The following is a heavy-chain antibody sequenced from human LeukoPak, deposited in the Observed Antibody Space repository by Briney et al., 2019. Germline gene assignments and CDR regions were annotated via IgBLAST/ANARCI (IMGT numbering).Heavy chain of an antibody. Sequence: QPGPCLRLSCAASGFTFSSYAMHCVNQAPGKGLESEAVISFDGSNKYYADSVKDRFSISRANTKNTLYLQMNSLRAEDTAVYYCARVPHYYYDSSGYSAYFDYWGQGTLVTVSS. CDR3: ARVPHYYYDSSGYSAYFDY. J-gene: IGHJ4*02. D-gene: IGHD3-22*01. CDR2: ISFDGSNK. CDR1: GFTFSSYA. V-gene: IGHV3-30*04.